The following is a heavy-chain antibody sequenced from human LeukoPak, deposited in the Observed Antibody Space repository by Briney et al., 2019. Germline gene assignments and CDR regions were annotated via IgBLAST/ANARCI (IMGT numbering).Heavy chain of an antibody. CDR3: ARGPHWDPHFDY. CDR1: GFTFTAYH. V-gene: IGHV1-2*02. J-gene: IGHJ4*02. D-gene: IGHD7-27*01. CDR2: INPNSGGT. Sequence: ASVKVSCKASGFTFTAYHMHWVRQAPGQGLEWMGWINPNSGGTKYAQKFQGRVTMTRDTSISTAYMELSGLRSDDTAVYYCARGPHWDPHFDYWGQGTLVTVSS.